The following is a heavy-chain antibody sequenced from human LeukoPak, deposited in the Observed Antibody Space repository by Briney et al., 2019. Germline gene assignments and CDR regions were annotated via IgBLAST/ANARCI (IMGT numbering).Heavy chain of an antibody. V-gene: IGHV3-7*01. Sequence: GGSLRLSCAASGFTFRNYWMTWVRQAPGKGLEWVANIKEDGSDKYYVDSVKGRFTISRDNAKNSVFLQMNSLRAEDTAVYYCATWEXXXCVWGQGTLVTVSS. CDR1: GFTFRNYW. J-gene: IGHJ1*01. CDR3: ATWEXXXCV. D-gene: IGHD1-26*01. CDR2: IKEDGSDK.